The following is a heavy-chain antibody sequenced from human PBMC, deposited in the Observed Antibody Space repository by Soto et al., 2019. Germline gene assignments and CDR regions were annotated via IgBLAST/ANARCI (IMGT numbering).Heavy chain of an antibody. D-gene: IGHD2-15*01. V-gene: IGHV1-69*01. CDR2: VIPIFGTP. Sequence: QVQLVQSGAEVKKPGSSVKVSCKAPGGTFSTYAISWVRQAPGQGLEWMGGVIPIFGTPKYAQKFQGRVTITADESTSTGDMELRSLRSEDTAVYYCARSQGGSSSLDIYYYYYYGMDVWGQGTKVTVSS. CDR1: GGTFSTYA. CDR3: ARSQGGSSSLDIYYYYYYGMDV. J-gene: IGHJ6*02.